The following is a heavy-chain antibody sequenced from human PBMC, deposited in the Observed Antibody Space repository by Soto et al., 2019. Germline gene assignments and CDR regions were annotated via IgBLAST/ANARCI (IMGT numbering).Heavy chain of an antibody. V-gene: IGHV1-2*04. D-gene: IGHD3-10*01. CDR1: GYTFTGYY. J-gene: IGHJ6*02. CDR3: ARGVRYYGSGSKYYYYYGMDV. Sequence: ASVKVSCKASGYTFTGYYMHWVRQAPGQGLEWMGWINPNSGGTNYAQKFQGWVTMTRDTSISTAYMELSRLRSDDTAVYYCARGVRYYGSGSKYYYYYGMDVWGQGTTVTAP. CDR2: INPNSGGT.